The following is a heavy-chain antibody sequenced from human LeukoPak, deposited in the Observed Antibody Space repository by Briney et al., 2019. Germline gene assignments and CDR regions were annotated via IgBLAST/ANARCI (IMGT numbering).Heavy chain of an antibody. D-gene: IGHD3-3*01. V-gene: IGHV1-2*02. Sequence: GASVKVSCKASGYTFTGYYMHWVRQAPGQGLEWMGWINPNSGGTNYAQKFQGRVTMTRDTSISTAYMELSRLRSDDTAVYYCARETWEWLLSKTIDYWGQGTLVTVSS. J-gene: IGHJ4*02. CDR2: INPNSGGT. CDR1: GYTFTGYY. CDR3: ARETWEWLLSKTIDY.